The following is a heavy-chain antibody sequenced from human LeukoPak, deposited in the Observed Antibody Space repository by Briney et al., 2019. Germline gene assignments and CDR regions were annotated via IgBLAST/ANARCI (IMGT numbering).Heavy chain of an antibody. Sequence: SVKVSCKASGGTFSSYAISWVRQAPGQGLEWMGGIIPIFGTANYAQKFQGRVTITADESTSTAYMELSSLRSEDTAMYYCARGDSGSYFDAFDIWGQGTMVTVSS. CDR1: GGTFSSYA. J-gene: IGHJ3*02. CDR2: IIPIFGTA. V-gene: IGHV1-69*13. CDR3: ARGDSGSYFDAFDI. D-gene: IGHD1-26*01.